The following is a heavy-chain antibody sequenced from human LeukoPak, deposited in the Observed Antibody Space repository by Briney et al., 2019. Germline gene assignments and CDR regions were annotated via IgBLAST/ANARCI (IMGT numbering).Heavy chain of an antibody. CDR2: ISSSSSYI. J-gene: IGHJ6*02. D-gene: IGHD3-16*01. V-gene: IGHV3-21*01. CDR3: ARDWGYYYYYGMDV. Sequence: ISSSSSYIYYADSVTRRFTISRDNAKNSLYLQMNSLRAEDTAVYYCARDWGYYYYYGMDVWGQGTTVTVSS.